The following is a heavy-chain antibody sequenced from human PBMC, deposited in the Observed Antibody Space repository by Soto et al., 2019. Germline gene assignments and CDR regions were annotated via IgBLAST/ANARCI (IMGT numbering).Heavy chain of an antibody. Sequence: GGSLRLSCAASGFTFSSYAMSWVRQAPGKGLEWVSAISGSGGSTYYADSVKGRFTISRDNSKNTLYLQMNSLRAEDTAVYYCAKVNRYYYDSGGYLDYWGQGTLVTVSS. CDR2: ISGSGGST. V-gene: IGHV3-23*01. D-gene: IGHD3-22*01. J-gene: IGHJ4*02. CDR1: GFTFSSYA. CDR3: AKVNRYYYDSGGYLDY.